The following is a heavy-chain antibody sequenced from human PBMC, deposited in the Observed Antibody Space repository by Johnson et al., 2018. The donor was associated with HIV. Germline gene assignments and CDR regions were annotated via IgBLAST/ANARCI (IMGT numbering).Heavy chain of an antibody. Sequence: QEQLVESGGGLVQPGGSLRLSCAASGFTFSSYAMHWVRQAPGKGLEWVAVISYDGSNKYYADSVKGRFTISRDNSKNTLYMQMNSLRAEDTAVYYCAKDQNSHLAFDMWGQGTVVTVSS. CDR2: ISYDGSNK. CDR3: AKDQNSHLAFDM. V-gene: IGHV3-30-3*01. CDR1: GFTFSSYA. J-gene: IGHJ3*02. D-gene: IGHD4-11*01.